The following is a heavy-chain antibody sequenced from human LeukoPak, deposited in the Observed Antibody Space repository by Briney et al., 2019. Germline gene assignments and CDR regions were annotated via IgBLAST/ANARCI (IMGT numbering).Heavy chain of an antibody. D-gene: IGHD6-6*01. J-gene: IGHJ4*02. Sequence: PGGSVKLSCAASGFTFRSYGMHWVRQAPGQGLEYIAAISSNGGSTEYANSVKGRFTISRDNSKNTLYLQMGSLRAEDMAVYYCARISSSYDYDYWGQGTLVTVSS. CDR3: ARISSSYDYDY. CDR2: ISSNGGST. CDR1: GFTFRSYG. V-gene: IGHV3-64*01.